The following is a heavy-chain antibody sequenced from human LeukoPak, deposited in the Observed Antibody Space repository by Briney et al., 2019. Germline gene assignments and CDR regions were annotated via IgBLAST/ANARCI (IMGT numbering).Heavy chain of an antibody. Sequence: PGGSLRLSYVASGFTFRNFWMSWVRQAPGQGLEWVANINQDGREKYFLDSVKGRFTISRDNTENSLYLQMNSVRLDDSALYYCVRLESNGWYRFDYWGQGTLVTVSS. V-gene: IGHV3-7*01. J-gene: IGHJ4*02. CDR3: VRLESNGWYRFDY. D-gene: IGHD6-19*01. CDR2: INQDGREK. CDR1: GFTFRNFW.